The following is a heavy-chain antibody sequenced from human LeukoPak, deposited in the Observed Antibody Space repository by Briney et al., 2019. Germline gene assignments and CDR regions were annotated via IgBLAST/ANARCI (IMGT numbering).Heavy chain of an antibody. J-gene: IGHJ4*02. Sequence: SQTLSLTCTVSGGSISSGDYYWSWIRQPPGKGLEWIGYIYYSGSTYYNPSLKSRVTISVDTSKNQFSLKLSSVTAADTAVYYCARTNYYGSGSYFYFDYWGRGTLVTVSS. CDR1: GGSISSGDYY. CDR3: ARTNYYGSGSYFYFDY. V-gene: IGHV4-30-4*01. D-gene: IGHD3-10*01. CDR2: IYYSGST.